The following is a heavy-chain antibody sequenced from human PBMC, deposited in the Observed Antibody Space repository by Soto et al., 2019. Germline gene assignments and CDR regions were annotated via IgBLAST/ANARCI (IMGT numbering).Heavy chain of an antibody. CDR1: GFTFSSYT. V-gene: IGHV3-21*01. J-gene: IGHJ4*01. D-gene: IGHD3-10*01. Sequence: LRLSCAASGFTFSSYTMNWVRQAPGKGLGWVSSISASSTYIYYADSLKGRFTISRDNAKNSLYLQMNSLRAEDTAVYYCARGSGTYFDYWGHGTLVTVSS. CDR2: ISASSTYI. CDR3: ARGSGTYFDY.